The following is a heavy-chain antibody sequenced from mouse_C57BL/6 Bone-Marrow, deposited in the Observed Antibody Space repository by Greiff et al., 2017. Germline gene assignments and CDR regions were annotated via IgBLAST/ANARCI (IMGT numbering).Heavy chain of an antibody. CDR1: GYTFTSYW. V-gene: IGHV1-59*01. CDR2: IDPSDSYT. CDR3: ARSPYYYCSSGDFDY. Sequence: QVQLQQPGAELVRPGTSVKLSCKASGYTFTSYWMHWVQQRPGKGLEWIGEIDPSDSYTNYNQKFKGKATLTVATSSSPASMQLSSLTSEYSAVYYCARSPYYYCSSGDFDYWGQGTTLTVSS. J-gene: IGHJ2*01. D-gene: IGHD1-1*01.